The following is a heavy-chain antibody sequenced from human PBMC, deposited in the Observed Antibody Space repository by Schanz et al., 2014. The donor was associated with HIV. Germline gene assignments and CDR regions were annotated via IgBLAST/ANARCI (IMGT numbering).Heavy chain of an antibody. V-gene: IGHV1-2*02. CDR1: GYTFTSYY. CDR2: INPNSGGT. CDR3: TRLHYYYDRSGFSFDC. J-gene: IGHJ4*02. D-gene: IGHD3-22*01. Sequence: QVQLVQSGAELKKPGASVKVSCKASGYTFTSYYIHWVRQAPGQGLECMGWINPNSGGTNLAQKFEDGVTMTIARSITTASMELSRLNSDDTAMYFCTRLHYYYDRSGFSFDCWGQGTLVTVSS.